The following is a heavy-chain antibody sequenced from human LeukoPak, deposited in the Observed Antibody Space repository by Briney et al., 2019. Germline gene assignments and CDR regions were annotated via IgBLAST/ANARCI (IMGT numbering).Heavy chain of an antibody. Sequence: EASVKVSCKASGYTFTGYYMHWVRQAPGQGLEWMGRINPNSGGTNYAQKFQGRVTMTRDTSISTAYMELSKLRSDDTAVYYCARELGYGSGSTLIALYYYGMDVWGQGTTVTVSS. J-gene: IGHJ6*02. CDR1: GYTFTGYY. V-gene: IGHV1-2*06. CDR2: INPNSGGT. D-gene: IGHD3-10*01. CDR3: ARELGYGSGSTLIALYYYGMDV.